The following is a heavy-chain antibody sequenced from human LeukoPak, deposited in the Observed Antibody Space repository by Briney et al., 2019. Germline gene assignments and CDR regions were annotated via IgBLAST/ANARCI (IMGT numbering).Heavy chain of an antibody. D-gene: IGHD6-19*01. J-gene: IGHJ4*02. V-gene: IGHV3-23*01. CDR1: GFTFSSYW. CDR2: ISGNGGRT. Sequence: GGSLRLSCAASGFTFSSYWMSWVRQAPGKGLEWVSTISGNGGRTYYADSVKGRFTISRDNSKNTLYLQMNSLRAEDTAVYYCAREKYSTGWFDYWGQGTLVTVSS. CDR3: AREKYSTGWFDY.